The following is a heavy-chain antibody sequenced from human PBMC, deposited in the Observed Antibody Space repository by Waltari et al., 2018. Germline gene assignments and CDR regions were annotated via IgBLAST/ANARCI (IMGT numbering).Heavy chain of an antibody. CDR1: GGSISSASYY. CDR2: IYTSGST. V-gene: IGHV4-61*02. D-gene: IGHD6-6*01. J-gene: IGHJ6*02. CDR3: ARRTETVPYYYYYGMDV. Sequence: QVQLQESGPGLVKPSQTLSLTCTVSGGSISSASYYWSWIRQPAGKGLEWIGRIYTSGSTNYNPSLKSRVTISVDTSKNQFSLKLSSVTAADTAVYYCARRTETVPYYYYYGMDVWGQGTTVTVSS.